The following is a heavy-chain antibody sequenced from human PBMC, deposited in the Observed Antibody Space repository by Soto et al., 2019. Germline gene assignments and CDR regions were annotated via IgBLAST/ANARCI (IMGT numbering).Heavy chain of an antibody. J-gene: IGHJ3*02. CDR2: IIPVFGTA. CDR1: GGTFSSYA. V-gene: IGHV1-69*01. Sequence: QVQLVQSGAEVKKPGSSVKVSCKASGGTFSSYAINWVRQAPGQGLEWMGGIIPVFGTANYAQKFQGRVTITADESTSTANMELSSLRFGDTAVYYCAREWAAGSDGFDIWGQGTMVRVSS. D-gene: IGHD6-13*01. CDR3: AREWAAGSDGFDI.